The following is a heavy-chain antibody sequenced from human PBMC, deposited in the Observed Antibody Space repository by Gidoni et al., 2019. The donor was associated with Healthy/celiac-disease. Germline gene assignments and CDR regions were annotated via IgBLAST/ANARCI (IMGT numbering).Heavy chain of an antibody. J-gene: IGHJ6*02. CDR1: GGSFRGYY. CDR2: INHSGST. V-gene: IGHV4-34*01. CDR3: ARGLHYDYIWGSYRYKVYYYGMDV. Sequence: QVQLQQWGAGLLKPSETLSITCAVYGGSFRGYYWSWLRQPPGKGLEWIGEINHSGSTNYNPSIKSRVTISVDTSKNQFSLKLSSVTAADTAVYYCARGLHYDYIWGSYRYKVYYYGMDVWGQGTTVTVSS. D-gene: IGHD3-16*02.